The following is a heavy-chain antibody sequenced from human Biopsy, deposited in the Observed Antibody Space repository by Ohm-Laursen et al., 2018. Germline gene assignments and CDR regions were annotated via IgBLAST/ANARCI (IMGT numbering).Heavy chain of an antibody. CDR3: ARATNSTGWPYYYFYGMDV. D-gene: IGHD2/OR15-2a*01. Sequence: TLSLTWTVSGASIISGGHFWNWTRQHPGKGLEWIGYIYYSGSTYYNPSLKSRVSISVDTSKNQFSLRLNSVTAADTAVYYCARATNSTGWPYYYFYGMDVWGQGTTVTVSS. CDR1: GASIISGGHF. J-gene: IGHJ6*02. V-gene: IGHV4-31*02. CDR2: IYYSGST.